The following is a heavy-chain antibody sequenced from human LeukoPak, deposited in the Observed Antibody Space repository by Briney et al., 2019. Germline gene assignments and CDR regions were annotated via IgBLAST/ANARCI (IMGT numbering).Heavy chain of an antibody. V-gene: IGHV4-39*06. CDR2: IYYSRST. CDR1: GGSISSSSYY. CDR3: ATIFGVVIQPGYFDY. J-gene: IGHJ4*02. D-gene: IGHD3-3*01. Sequence: SETLSLTCTVSGGSISSSSYYWGWIRQPPGRGLEWIGSIYYSRSTYYNPSLKSRVTITVNTSKNQFPLKLSPVTAADTAVYYCATIFGVVIQPGYFDYLRQGTLVTVSS.